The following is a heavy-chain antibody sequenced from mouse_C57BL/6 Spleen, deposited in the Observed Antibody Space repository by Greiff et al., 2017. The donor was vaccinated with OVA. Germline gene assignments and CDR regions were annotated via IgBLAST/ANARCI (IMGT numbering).Heavy chain of an antibody. CDR3: ATFITTVVEAMDY. CDR1: GYAFSSYW. D-gene: IGHD1-1*01. CDR2: IYPGDGDT. V-gene: IGHV1-80*01. J-gene: IGHJ4*01. Sequence: VQLVESGAELVKPGASVKISCKASGYAFSSYWMNWVKQRPGKGLEWIGQIYPGDGDTNYNGKFKGKATLTADKSSSTAYMQLSSLTSEDSAVYFCATFITTVVEAMDYWGQGTSVTVSS.